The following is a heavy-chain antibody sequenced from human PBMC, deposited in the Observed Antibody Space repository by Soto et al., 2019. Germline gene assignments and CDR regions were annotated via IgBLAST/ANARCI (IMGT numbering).Heavy chain of an antibody. CDR2: IIPIFGTA. CDR1: GGTFSSYA. CDR3: ARSRDIVVVAAAIGAIGQIWLGGDMDV. J-gene: IGHJ6*02. V-gene: IGHV1-69*06. Sequence: QVQLVQSGAEVKKPGSSVKVSCKASGGTFSSYAISWVRQAPGRGLEWMGGIIPIFGTANYAQKFQGRVTITANKAPSTEDMVMSTLRDDDTAVYYCARSRDIVVVAAAIGAIGQIWLGGDMDVWGQGTTVTVSS. D-gene: IGHD2-2*01.